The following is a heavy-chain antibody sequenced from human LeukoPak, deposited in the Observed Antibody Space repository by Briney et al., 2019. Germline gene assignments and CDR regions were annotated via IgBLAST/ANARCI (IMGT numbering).Heavy chain of an antibody. Sequence: GGSLRLSCAASGFTFSDYYMSWIRQAPGKGLEWVSAISGSGGSTYYADSVKGRFTISRDNSKNTLYLQMNSLRAEDTAVYYCAKGSSDSSGYYPLTDYWGQGTLVTVSS. CDR3: AKGSSDSSGYYPLTDY. CDR1: GFTFSDYY. V-gene: IGHV3-23*01. CDR2: ISGSGGST. D-gene: IGHD3-22*01. J-gene: IGHJ4*02.